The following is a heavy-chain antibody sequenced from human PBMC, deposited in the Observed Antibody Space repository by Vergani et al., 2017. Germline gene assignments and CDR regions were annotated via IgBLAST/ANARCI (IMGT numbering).Heavy chain of an antibody. CDR3: AKERYSGTYSGKYFDY. CDR1: GFTFSTYA. J-gene: IGHJ4*02. Sequence: QVQLVESGGGVVQPGRSLRLSCTSSGFTFSTYAMHWVRQAPGKGLEWVAIIYYDGSKKYYADSVKGRFTTTRDNSKNTLYLQMNSLRAEDTAVYYCAKERYSGTYSGKYFDYWGQGTLVTVSS. CDR2: IYYDGSKK. V-gene: IGHV3-33*06. D-gene: IGHD1-26*01.